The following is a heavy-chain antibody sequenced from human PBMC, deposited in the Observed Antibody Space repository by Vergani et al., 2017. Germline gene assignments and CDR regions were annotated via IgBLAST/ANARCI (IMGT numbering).Heavy chain of an antibody. CDR1: GGTFSSYA. D-gene: IGHD3-10*01. CDR2: IIPIFGTA. CDR3: AGLGGSGSYYRGDY. V-gene: IGHV1-69*01. Sequence: QVQLVQSGAEVKKPGSSVKVSCKASGGTFSSYAISWVRQAPGQGLEWMGGIIPIFGTANYAQKFQGRVTFAADESTSTAYMELSSLRSEDPAVYYCAGLGGSGSYYRGDYWGQGTLVTVSS. J-gene: IGHJ4*02.